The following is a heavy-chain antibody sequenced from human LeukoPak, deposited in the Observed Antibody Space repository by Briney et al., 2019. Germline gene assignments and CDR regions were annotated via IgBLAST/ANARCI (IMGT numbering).Heavy chain of an antibody. CDR3: ASLEGRPAAAGSFSYYYYGMDV. D-gene: IGHD6-13*01. Sequence: GGSLRLSCAASGFTFSSYAMRWVRQAPGKGLEWVAVISYDGSNKYYADSVKGRFTISRDNSKNTLYLQMNSPRAEDTAVYYCASLEGRPAAAGSFSYYYYGMDVWGQGTTVTVSS. CDR2: ISYDGSNK. V-gene: IGHV3-30*04. J-gene: IGHJ6*02. CDR1: GFTFSSYA.